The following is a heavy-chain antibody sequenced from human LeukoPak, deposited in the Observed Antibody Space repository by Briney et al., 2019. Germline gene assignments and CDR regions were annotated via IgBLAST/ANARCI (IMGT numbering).Heavy chain of an antibody. CDR2: ISGSGGST. V-gene: IGHV3-23*01. J-gene: IGHJ3*02. CDR3: AKAITMIVVVTADDAFDI. Sequence: GGSLRLSCAASGFTFSSYAMSWVRQAPGEGLEWVSAISGSGGSTYYADSVKGRFTISRDDSKNTLYLQMNSLRAEDTAVYYCAKAITMIVVVTADDAFDIWGQGTMVTVSS. D-gene: IGHD3-22*01. CDR1: GFTFSSYA.